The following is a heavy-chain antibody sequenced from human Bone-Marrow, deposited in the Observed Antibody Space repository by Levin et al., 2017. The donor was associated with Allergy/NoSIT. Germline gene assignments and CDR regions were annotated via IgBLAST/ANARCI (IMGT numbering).Heavy chain of an antibody. CDR3: VRARPFGY. CDR2: MSINGSKI. J-gene: IGHJ4*02. V-gene: IGHV3-21*06. Sequence: GESLKISCTASGFTIGGSWMHWVRQAPGKGPEWVSSMSINGSKIYYANSVRGRFAISRDNTKDSLYLQMNSLRVEDTAVYYCVRARPFGYWGRGTLVAVSS. CDR1: GFTIGGSW.